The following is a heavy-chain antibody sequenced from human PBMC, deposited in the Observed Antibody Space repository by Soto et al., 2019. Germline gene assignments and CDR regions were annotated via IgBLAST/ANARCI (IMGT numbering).Heavy chain of an antibody. CDR1: GFTFSAFG. CDR2: ISYDGILK. V-gene: IGHV3-30*18. J-gene: IGHJ6*02. Sequence: LRLSCAASGFTFSAFGMHWVRQAPGKGLEWVAIISYDGILKYYADSVKGRFTISRDTSKGALYLQMNSLRPEDTAVYYCAKDFKVSGGHYGSLNYYYGMDVWGQGTTVTVSS. CDR3: AKDFKVSGGHYGSLNYYYGMDV. D-gene: IGHD3-10*01.